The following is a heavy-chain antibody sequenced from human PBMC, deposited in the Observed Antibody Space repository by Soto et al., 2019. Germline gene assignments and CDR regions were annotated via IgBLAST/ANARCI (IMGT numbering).Heavy chain of an antibody. V-gene: IGHV4-59*01. CDR2: LYYSGST. CDR3: ERQATPLDPLDY. Sequence: QVQLQESGPGLVKPSETLSLTCTVSGGSISSYYWSWIRQPPGRGLEWIGYLYYSGSTNYNPSLKNRVTISVDTPKEQVSLKLCSVTTANTAVYYCERQATPLDPLDYWGQRTLVTVSS. CDR1: GGSISSYY. J-gene: IGHJ4*02.